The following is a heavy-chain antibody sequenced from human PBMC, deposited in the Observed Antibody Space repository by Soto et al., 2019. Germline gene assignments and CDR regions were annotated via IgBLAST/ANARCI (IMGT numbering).Heavy chain of an antibody. CDR1: GFSLRTTGVG. Sequence: QITLKESGPTLVEPTQTLTLTCTYSGFSLRTTGVGVGWIRQPPGKALEWLGIIYWNDDKRYSPSLNNRFTLTSDISKSQVVLTMTNMDPVDTATYYCAHTWGLALDYWGQGTLVIVSS. V-gene: IGHV2-5*01. J-gene: IGHJ4*02. CDR3: AHTWGLALDY. CDR2: IYWNDDK. D-gene: IGHD3-16*01.